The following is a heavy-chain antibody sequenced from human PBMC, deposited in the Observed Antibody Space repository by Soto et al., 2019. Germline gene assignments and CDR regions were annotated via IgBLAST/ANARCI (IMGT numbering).Heavy chain of an antibody. J-gene: IGHJ4*02. Sequence: GASVKVSCKASGYTFTSYNINWVRQVPGQGLEWVAGSTSNSGNSDYAQKFQGRLTVTRDTSISTAYVELSSLRSDDTAVYYCVLLRVFDHWGPGTLVTVSS. CDR1: GYTFTSYN. V-gene: IGHV1-8*01. D-gene: IGHD3-10*01. CDR3: VLLRVFDH. CDR2: STSNSGNS.